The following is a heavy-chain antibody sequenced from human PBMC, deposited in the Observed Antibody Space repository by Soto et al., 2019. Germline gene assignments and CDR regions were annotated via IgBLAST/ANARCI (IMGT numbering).Heavy chain of an antibody. V-gene: IGHV3-30-3*01. CDR1: GFTFSSYA. Sequence: QVQLVESGGGVVQPGRSLRLSCAASGFTFSSYAMHWVRQAPGKGLEWVAVISYDGSNKYYADSVKGRFTISRDNSKNTLYLQMNRLRAKDTAVYYCARDLGGCPYSWGQGTLVTVSS. CDR2: ISYDGSNK. D-gene: IGHD6-19*01. J-gene: IGHJ4*02. CDR3: ARDLGGCPYS.